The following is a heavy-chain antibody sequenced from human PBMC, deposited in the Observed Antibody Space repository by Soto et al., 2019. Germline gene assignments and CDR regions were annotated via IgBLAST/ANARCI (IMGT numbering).Heavy chain of an antibody. V-gene: IGHV3-30*18. CDR1: GFTFSSYG. CDR2: ISYDGSNK. CDR3: AKDVYKYYYDSSGGYFDY. D-gene: IGHD3-22*01. J-gene: IGHJ4*02. Sequence: GGSLRLSCAASGFTFSSYGMHWVRQAPGKGLEWVAVISYDGSNKYYADSVKGRFTISRDNSKNTLYLQMNSLRAEDTAVYYCAKDVYKYYYDSSGGYFDYWGQGTLVTVSS.